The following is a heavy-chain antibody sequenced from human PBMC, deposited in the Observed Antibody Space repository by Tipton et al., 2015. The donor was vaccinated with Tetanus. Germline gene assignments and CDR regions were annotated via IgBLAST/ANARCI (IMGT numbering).Heavy chain of an antibody. J-gene: IGHJ4*02. Sequence: TLSLTCTVSGDFITSTSYYWGWIRQAPGKGLEWIGAVENGGTAYYSPSLRSRVTISRDTSKNQFSLNLTSVTAADTAVYYCARGARGYTYDWGQGTLVTVSS. CDR1: GDFITSTSYY. D-gene: IGHD5-18*01. CDR2: VENGGTA. CDR3: ARGARGYTYD. V-gene: IGHV4-39*07.